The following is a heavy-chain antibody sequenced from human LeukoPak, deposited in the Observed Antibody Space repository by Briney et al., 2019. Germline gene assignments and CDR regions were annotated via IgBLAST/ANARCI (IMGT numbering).Heavy chain of an antibody. V-gene: IGHV3-23*01. CDR1: GFTFSSYA. D-gene: IGHD6-19*01. CDR2: ISGSGGST. CDR3: AKDERYSSGWYPPEGYYFDY. J-gene: IGHJ4*02. Sequence: GGSLRLSCAASGFTFSSYAMSWVRQAPGKGPEWVSAISGSGGSTYYADSVKGRFTISRDNSKNTLYLQMNSLRAEDTAVYYCAKDERYSSGWYPPEGYYFDYWGQGTLVTVSS.